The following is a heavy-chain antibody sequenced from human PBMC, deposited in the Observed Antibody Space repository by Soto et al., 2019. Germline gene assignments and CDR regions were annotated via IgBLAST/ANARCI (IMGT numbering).Heavy chain of an antibody. V-gene: IGHV1-24*01. D-gene: IGHD3-22*01. J-gene: IGHJ5*02. Sequence: ASVKVSCKVSGYTLTELPMHWVRQALGKGLEWMGGFDPEDGETIYAQKFQGRVTMTEDTSTDTAYMELSSLRSEDTVVYYCATDPDYYDSSGYYPWGQGTLVTVSS. CDR1: GYTLTELP. CDR3: ATDPDYYDSSGYYP. CDR2: FDPEDGET.